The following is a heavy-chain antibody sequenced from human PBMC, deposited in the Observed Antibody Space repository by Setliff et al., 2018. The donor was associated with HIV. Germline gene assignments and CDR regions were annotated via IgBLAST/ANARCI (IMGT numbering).Heavy chain of an antibody. Sequence: KTSETLSLTCTVSGGSISSYYWSWIRQPAGQGLEWIGRIYTSGSTYYNPSLKSRLTISVDTSKNQFSLKLSSVTTADTAVYYCARRDGYSYGFYFDYWGQGTLVTVSS. CDR2: IYTSGST. V-gene: IGHV4-59*05. D-gene: IGHD5-18*01. J-gene: IGHJ4*02. CDR1: GGSISSYY. CDR3: ARRDGYSYGFYFDY.